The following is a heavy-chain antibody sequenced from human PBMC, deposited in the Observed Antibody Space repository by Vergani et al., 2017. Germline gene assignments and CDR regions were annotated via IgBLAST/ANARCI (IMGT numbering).Heavy chain of an antibody. J-gene: IGHJ3*02. CDR3: ARRSLRSYPNDAFDI. CDR1: GGSISSYY. CDR2: IYTSGST. D-gene: IGHD1-26*01. Sequence: QVQLQESGPGLVKPSETLSLTCTVSGGSISSYYWSWIRQPPGKGLEWIGRIYTSGSTNYNPSLKSRVTISVDTSKNQFSLKLSSVTAADTAVYYCARRSLRSYPNDAFDIWGQGTMVTVSS. V-gene: IGHV4-4*07.